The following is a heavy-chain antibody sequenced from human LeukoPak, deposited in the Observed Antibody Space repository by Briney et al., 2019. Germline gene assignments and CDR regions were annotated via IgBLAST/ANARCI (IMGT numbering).Heavy chain of an antibody. J-gene: IGHJ6*02. D-gene: IGHD6-19*01. Sequence: GGSLRLSCAASGFTFDDYTMHWVRQAPGKGLEWVSLISWDGGSTYYADSVKGRFTISRDNSKNSLYLQMNSLRTEDTALYYCAVAVAAPGSYYYGMDVWGQGTTVTVSS. V-gene: IGHV3-43*01. CDR1: GFTFDDYT. CDR2: ISWDGGST. CDR3: AVAVAAPGSYYYGMDV.